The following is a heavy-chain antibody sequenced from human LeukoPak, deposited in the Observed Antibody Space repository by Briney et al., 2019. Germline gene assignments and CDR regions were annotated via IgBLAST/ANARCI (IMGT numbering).Heavy chain of an antibody. D-gene: IGHD6-19*01. Sequence: SETLSLTCTVSGYSISSGYDWAWIRQPPGKGLEWIGSIYYSGNTYYNPSLKSRVTISLDTSKNQFSLKLSSVTAADTAVYYCARDRVAVADPPNWFDPWGQGTLVTVSS. CDR1: GYSISSGYD. CDR3: ARDRVAVADPPNWFDP. J-gene: IGHJ5*02. CDR2: IYYSGNT. V-gene: IGHV4-38-2*02.